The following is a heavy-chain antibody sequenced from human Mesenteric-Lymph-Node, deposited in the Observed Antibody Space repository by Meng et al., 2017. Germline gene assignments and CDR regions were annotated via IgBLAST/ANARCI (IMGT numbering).Heavy chain of an antibody. Sequence: GGSLRLSCAASGLTVSSNYMSWVRQAPGKGLEWLSIIHSGGTTYYADSVKGRFTISRDNAKNSLYLQMNSLRAEDTAVYYCARAPPPLGPMEHHDAFDIWGQGIMVTVSS. CDR1: GLTVSSNY. V-gene: IGHV3-66*01. CDR3: ARAPPPLGPMEHHDAFDI. J-gene: IGHJ3*02. D-gene: IGHD1/OR15-1a*01. CDR2: IHSGGTT.